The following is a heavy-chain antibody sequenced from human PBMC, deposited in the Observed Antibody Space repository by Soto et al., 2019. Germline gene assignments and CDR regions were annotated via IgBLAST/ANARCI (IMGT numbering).Heavy chain of an antibody. CDR3: ARDTDGLHY. CDR2: ISTDGSIT. Sequence: GGSLRLSCAASGLIFSNYRMHWVRQAPGKGLVWVSCISTDGSITNYADSVKGRFTVSRDNAKDTLYLQMNSLRAEDTALYYCARDTDGLHYWGQGTMVTVSS. J-gene: IGHJ4*02. CDR1: GLIFSNYR. V-gene: IGHV3-74*01.